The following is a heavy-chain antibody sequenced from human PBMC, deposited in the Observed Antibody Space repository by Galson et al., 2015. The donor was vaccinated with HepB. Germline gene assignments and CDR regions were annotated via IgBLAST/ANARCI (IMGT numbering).Heavy chain of an antibody. D-gene: IGHD6-13*01. J-gene: IGHJ4*02. CDR3: ARLSSGQQLDDNDY. Sequence: SVKVSCKASGYTFTGYYMHWVRQAPGQGLEWMGWINPNSGGTNYAQKFQGRVTMTRDTSISTAYMELSRLRSDDTAVYYCARLSSGQQLDDNDYWGQGTLVTVSS. CDR2: INPNSGGT. V-gene: IGHV1-2*02. CDR1: GYTFTGYY.